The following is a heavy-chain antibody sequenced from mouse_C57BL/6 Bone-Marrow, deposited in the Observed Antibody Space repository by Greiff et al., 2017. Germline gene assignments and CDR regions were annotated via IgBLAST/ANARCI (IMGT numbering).Heavy chain of an antibody. V-gene: IGHV5-17*01. CDR2: ISSGSSTI. CDR3: GGYGSHYAMDY. D-gene: IGHD1-1*01. J-gene: IGHJ4*01. Sequence: DVKLVESGGGLVKPGGSLQLSCAASGFTFSDYGMHWVRQAPEKGLEWVAYISSGSSTIYYADTVKGRFTISRDNAKNTLFLQMTSLRSEDTAMYYCGGYGSHYAMDYWGQGTSVTVSS. CDR1: GFTFSDYG.